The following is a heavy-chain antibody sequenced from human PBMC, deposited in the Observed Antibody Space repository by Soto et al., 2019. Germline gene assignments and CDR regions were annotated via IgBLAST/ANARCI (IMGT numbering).Heavy chain of an antibody. V-gene: IGHV1-69*02. CDR2: IIPILGIA. Sequence: QVQLVQSGAEVKKPGSSVKVSCKASGGTFSSYTISWVRQAPGQGLEWMGRIIPILGIANYAQKFQGRVTITADKSTITAYMELSSLRSEDTAVYYCAREWEYCSGGSCRLYYYYYMDVWGKGTTVTVSS. CDR1: GGTFSSYT. CDR3: AREWEYCSGGSCRLYYYYYMDV. D-gene: IGHD2-15*01. J-gene: IGHJ6*03.